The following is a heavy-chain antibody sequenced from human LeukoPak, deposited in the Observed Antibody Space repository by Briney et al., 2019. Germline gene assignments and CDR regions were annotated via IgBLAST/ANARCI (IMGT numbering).Heavy chain of an antibody. Sequence: SVKVSCKASGGTFSSYAISWVRQAPGHGLEWMGRIIPIFGTANYAQKFQGRVTITTDESTSTAYMELSSLRSEDTAVYYCARVQPYDSSGYYYHLTFDIWGQETMVTVSS. CDR2: IIPIFGTA. V-gene: IGHV1-69*05. D-gene: IGHD3-22*01. CDR3: ARVQPYDSSGYYYHLTFDI. J-gene: IGHJ3*02. CDR1: GGTFSSYA.